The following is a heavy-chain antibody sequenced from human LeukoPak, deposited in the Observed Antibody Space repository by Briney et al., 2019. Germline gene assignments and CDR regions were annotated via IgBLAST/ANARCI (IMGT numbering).Heavy chain of an antibody. CDR3: ARDLSAAIWRYGMDV. J-gene: IGHJ6*02. CDR1: GFSFSSYA. Sequence: PGGSLRLSCAASGFSFSSYAMHWVRQAPGKGLEWVAVISYDGSNKYYADSVKGRFTISRDNSKNTLYLQMNSLRAEDTAVYYCARDLSAAIWRYGMDVWGQGTTVTVSS. V-gene: IGHV3-30-3*01. CDR2: ISYDGSNK. D-gene: IGHD6-25*01.